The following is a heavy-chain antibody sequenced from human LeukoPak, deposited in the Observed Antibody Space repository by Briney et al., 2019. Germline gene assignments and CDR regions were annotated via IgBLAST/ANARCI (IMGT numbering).Heavy chain of an antibody. D-gene: IGHD6-13*01. J-gene: IGHJ4*02. CDR1: GGSISSGSYY. CDR3: ANQGYSSSWRYYFDY. Sequence: SETLSLTCTVSGGSISSGSYYWSWIRQPAGKGLEWIGRIYTSGSTNYNPSLKSRVTISVDTSKNQFSLKLSSVTAADTAVYYCANQGYSSSWRYYFDYWGQGTLVTVSS. CDR2: IYTSGST. V-gene: IGHV4-61*02.